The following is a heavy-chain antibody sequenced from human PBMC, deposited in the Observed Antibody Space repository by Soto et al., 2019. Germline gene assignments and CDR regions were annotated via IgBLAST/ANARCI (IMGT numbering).Heavy chain of an antibody. CDR1: GFTFSSYA. D-gene: IGHD3-22*01. CDR3: ARDRYYYDGSGPPRD. J-gene: IGHJ4*02. CDR2: ISYDGSNK. V-gene: IGHV3-30-3*01. Sequence: GGSLRLSCAASGFTFSSYAMHWVRQAPGKGLEWVAVISYDGSNKYYADSVKGRFTISRDNSKNTLYLQMNSLRAEDTAVYYCARDRYYYDGSGPPRDWGQGTLVTVSS.